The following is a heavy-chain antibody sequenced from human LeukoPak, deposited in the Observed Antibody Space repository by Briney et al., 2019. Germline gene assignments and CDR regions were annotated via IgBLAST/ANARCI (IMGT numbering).Heavy chain of an antibody. CDR3: ARGSSSWPFDY. CDR1: GGSISSYY. J-gene: IGHJ4*02. CDR2: IYYSGST. D-gene: IGHD6-13*01. V-gene: IGHV4-59*01. Sequence: SETLSLTCTVSGGSISSYYWSWIRQPPGKGLEWIGYIYYSGSTNYNPSLKSRVTISVDTSKNQFSLKLSSVTAADTAVYYCARGSSSWPFDYWGQGTLVTVSS.